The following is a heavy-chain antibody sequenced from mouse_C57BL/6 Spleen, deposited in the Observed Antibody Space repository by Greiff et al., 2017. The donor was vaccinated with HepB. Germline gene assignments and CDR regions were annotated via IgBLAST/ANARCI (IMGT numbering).Heavy chain of an antibody. CDR3: TRGGGSSATDY. V-gene: IGHV1-5*01. J-gene: IGHJ4*01. Sequence: EVQLQQSGTVLARPGASVKMSCKTSGYTFTSYWMHWVKQRPGQGLEWLGAIYPGNSDTSYNPKFKGKAKLTAVTSASTAYMELSRLTNEDSAVYYCTRGGGSSATDYWGQGTSVTVSS. CDR2: IYPGNSDT. D-gene: IGHD1-1*01. CDR1: GYTFTSYW.